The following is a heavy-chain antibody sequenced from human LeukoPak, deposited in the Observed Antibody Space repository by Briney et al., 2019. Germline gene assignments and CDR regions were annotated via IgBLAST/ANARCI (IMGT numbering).Heavy chain of an antibody. J-gene: IGHJ4*02. CDR2: MNPNSGNT. D-gene: IGHD3-10*01. CDR1: GYTSTSYD. Sequence: ASVKVSCKASGYTSTSYDINWVRQAPGQGLEWMGWMNPNSGNTGYAQKFQGRVTMTRNTSISTAYMELSSLRSEDTAVYYCARTRVRGPIRGKSYFDYWGQGTLVTVSS. V-gene: IGHV1-8*01. CDR3: ARTRVRGPIRGKSYFDY.